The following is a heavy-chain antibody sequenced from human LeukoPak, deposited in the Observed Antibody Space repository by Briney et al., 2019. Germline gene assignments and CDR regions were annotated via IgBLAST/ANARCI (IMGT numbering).Heavy chain of an antibody. CDR1: GYSISSGYY. CDR2: IYTSGST. V-gene: IGHV4-38-2*02. Sequence: TTETLSLTCTVSGYSISSGYYWGWIRQPPGKGLEWIGRIYTSGSTNYNPSLKSRVTMSVDTSKNQFSLKLSSVTAADTAVYYCAREVCTSCYILQGRWFDPWGQGTLVTVSS. J-gene: IGHJ5*02. CDR3: AREVCTSCYILQGRWFDP. D-gene: IGHD2-2*02.